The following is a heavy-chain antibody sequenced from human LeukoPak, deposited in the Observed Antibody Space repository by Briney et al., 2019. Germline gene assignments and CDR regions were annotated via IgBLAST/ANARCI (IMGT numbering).Heavy chain of an antibody. CDR1: GGSISGYY. Sequence: PSETLSLTCTVSGGSISGYYWSWIRQPPGKGLEWIGYIYYSGSTNFNPSLKSRVTISVDTSKNQFSLKLSSVTAADTAVYYCARRPFNRYDSSGYKLHYFDYWGQGTLVTVSS. CDR3: ARRPFNRYDSSGYKLHYFDY. V-gene: IGHV4-59*08. D-gene: IGHD3-22*01. CDR2: IYYSGST. J-gene: IGHJ4*02.